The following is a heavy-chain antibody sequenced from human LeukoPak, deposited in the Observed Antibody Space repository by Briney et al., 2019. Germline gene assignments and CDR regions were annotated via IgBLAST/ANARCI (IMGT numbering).Heavy chain of an antibody. CDR3: ARGPLGWSDY. D-gene: IGHD1-26*01. V-gene: IGHV3-48*02. CDR2: ISSSSSTI. J-gene: IGHJ4*02. CDR1: GFTFSNYN. Sequence: GGSLRLYCAASGFTFSNYNMNWVRQAPGKGLEWVSFISSSSSTIYYADSVKGRFTISRDNAKNSLYLQMNSLRDEDTAVYYCARGPLGWSDYWGQGILVTVSS.